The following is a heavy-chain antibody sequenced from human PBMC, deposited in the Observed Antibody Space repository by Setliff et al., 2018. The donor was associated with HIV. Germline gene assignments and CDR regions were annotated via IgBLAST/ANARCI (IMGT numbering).Heavy chain of an antibody. V-gene: IGHV1-18*01. CDR2: ISAYNGNT. CDR1: GYTFTSYG. Sequence: ASVKVSCKASGYTFTSYGISWVRQAPGQGLEWMGWISAYNGNTNYAQKLQGRVTMTTDTSTSTAYMELSSLRSEDTAVYYCASGSGYCKNGNCYIGVHKNPDKYYFDYWGQGTLVTVSS. J-gene: IGHJ4*02. D-gene: IGHD2-8*01. CDR3: ASGSGYCKNGNCYIGVHKNPDKYYFDY.